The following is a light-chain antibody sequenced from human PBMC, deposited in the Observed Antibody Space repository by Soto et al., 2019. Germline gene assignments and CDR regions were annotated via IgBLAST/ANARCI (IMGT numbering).Light chain of an antibody. CDR2: ATS. CDR3: QHYNNWPLT. V-gene: IGKV3-15*01. Sequence: EIVMTQSPATLSVSPGERASLSCMASQSVSSNLAWYQQKPGQTPRLLIYATSTRATGIPARFSGSGSGTEFTLTISSLQSEDFAVYYCQHYNNWPLTFGGGTKVEIK. CDR1: QSVSSN. J-gene: IGKJ4*01.